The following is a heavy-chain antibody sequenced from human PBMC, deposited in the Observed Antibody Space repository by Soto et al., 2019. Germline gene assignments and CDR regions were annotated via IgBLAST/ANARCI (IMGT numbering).Heavy chain of an antibody. D-gene: IGHD6-6*01. CDR3: AKGGVWDSRSSGGVDY. CDR1: GFTFKSYG. V-gene: IGHV3-30*18. Sequence: QVQLVESGGGVVQPGRSLRLSCVASGFTFKSYGIHWVRQAPGKGLEWVAVISYDGSNKYYADSVKGRFTVSRDNSNNTLYLHMNRLRAEDTAVYYCAKGGVWDSRSSGGVDYWGQGTLVTVSS. J-gene: IGHJ4*02. CDR2: ISYDGSNK.